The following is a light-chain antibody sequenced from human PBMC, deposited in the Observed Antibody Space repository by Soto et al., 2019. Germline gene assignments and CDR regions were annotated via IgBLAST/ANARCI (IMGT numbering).Light chain of an antibody. CDR2: DVS. CDR1: GNDVGGHNY. J-gene: IGLJ1*01. V-gene: IGLV2-14*03. CDR3: GSYSSSNTPNV. Sequence: QSVLTQPASVSGSPGQSITISCTGTGNDVGGHNYVSWYQQHPGKAPKLMIYDVSHRPSGVSDRFSGSKSGNTASLTISGLQTEDEAEYFCGSYSSSNTPNVFGPGTKVTVL.